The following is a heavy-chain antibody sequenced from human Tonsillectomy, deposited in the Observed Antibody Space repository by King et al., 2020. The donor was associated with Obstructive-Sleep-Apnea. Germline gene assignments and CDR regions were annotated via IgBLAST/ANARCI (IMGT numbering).Heavy chain of an antibody. CDR2: ISFDGSNK. CDR1: GFTFSSYA. V-gene: IGHV3-30*04. D-gene: IGHD6-13*01. J-gene: IGHJ4*02. CDR3: ARLGIAAAGTWLYYFDY. Sequence: QLVQSGGVVVQPGRSLRLSCAASGFTFSSYAMHWVRQAPGKGLEWGAGISFDGSNKYYSYSVKGRFTISRDNSKNTLYLQMNSLRAEDTAVYYCARLGIAAAGTWLYYFDYWGQGTLVTVSS.